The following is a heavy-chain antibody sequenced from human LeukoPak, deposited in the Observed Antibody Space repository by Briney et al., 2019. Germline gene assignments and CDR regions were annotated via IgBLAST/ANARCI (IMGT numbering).Heavy chain of an antibody. Sequence: PSETLSLTCTVSGYSTSSTYYGGWIRQPPGKGLEWIATISHSGSTYYNPSLRSRVTISVDTSKNQFSLKLSSVTAADTAVYYCTRVNTPVATFDYWGQGTLVTVSS. CDR1: GYSTSSTYY. V-gene: IGHV4-38-2*02. D-gene: IGHD5-18*01. J-gene: IGHJ4*02. CDR3: TRVNTPVATFDY. CDR2: ISHSGST.